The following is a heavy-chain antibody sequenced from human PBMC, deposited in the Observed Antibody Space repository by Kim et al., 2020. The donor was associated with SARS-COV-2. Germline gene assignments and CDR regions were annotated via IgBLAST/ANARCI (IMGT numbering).Heavy chain of an antibody. D-gene: IGHD1-7*01. CDR2: ISSSGSTI. CDR3: ATRRPPYNWNYVPYFDY. CDR1: GFTFSSYE. J-gene: IGHJ4*02. V-gene: IGHV3-48*03. Sequence: GGSLRLSCAASGFTFSSYEMNWVRQAPGKGLEWVSYISSSGSTIYYADSVKGRFTISRDNAKNSLYLQMNSLRAEDTAVYYCATRRPPYNWNYVPYFDYWGQGTLVTVSS.